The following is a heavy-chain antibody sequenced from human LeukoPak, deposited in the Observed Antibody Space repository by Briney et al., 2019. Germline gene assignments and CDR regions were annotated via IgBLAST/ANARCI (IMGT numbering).Heavy chain of an antibody. CDR1: GFTVSDNY. J-gene: IGHJ4*02. V-gene: IGHV3-53*01. D-gene: IGHD4-17*01. CDR3: ARDHYGDLDY. Sequence: GGSLRLSCAASGFTVSDNYLSWVRQAPGKGLQWVSFINSGGYTSYADSVKGRFTISRDNSKNTLYLQMNSLRAEDTAVYYCARDHYGDLDYWGQGTLVTVSS. CDR2: INSGGYT.